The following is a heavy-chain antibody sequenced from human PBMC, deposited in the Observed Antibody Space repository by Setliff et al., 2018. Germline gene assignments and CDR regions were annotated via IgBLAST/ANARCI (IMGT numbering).Heavy chain of an antibody. CDR3: SRPAYSSRWYEIKGFDY. CDR1: GYRFTTYW. V-gene: IGHV5-51*01. J-gene: IGHJ4*02. CDR2: VFSGDSGT. D-gene: IGHD6-13*01. Sequence: GESLKISCKGSGYRFTTYWIGWVRQMPGKGLEWMGIVFSGDSGTRYSPSFQGQVTMSADKSISTAYLQWSSLKASDTAIYYCSRPAYSSRWYEIKGFDYWGQGTLVTVSS.